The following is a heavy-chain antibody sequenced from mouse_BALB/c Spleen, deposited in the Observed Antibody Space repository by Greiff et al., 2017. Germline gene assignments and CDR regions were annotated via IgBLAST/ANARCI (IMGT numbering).Heavy chain of an antibody. CDR2: ISSGGSYT. CDR3: ARRGGNSYAMDY. Sequence: EVQGVESGGGLVKPGGSLKLSCAASGFTFSSYAMSWVRQTPEKRLEWVATISSGGSYTYYPDSVKGRFTISRDNAKNTLYLQMSSLRSEDTAMYYCARRGGNSYAMDYWGQGTSVTVSS. J-gene: IGHJ4*01. V-gene: IGHV5-9-3*01. CDR1: GFTFSSYA. D-gene: IGHD2-1*01.